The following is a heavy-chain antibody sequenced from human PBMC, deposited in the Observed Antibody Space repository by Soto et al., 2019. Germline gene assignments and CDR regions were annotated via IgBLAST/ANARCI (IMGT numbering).Heavy chain of an antibody. Sequence: QVQLVQSGAEVKKPGASVTVSCKTSGYTFSNYGMNWVRQAPGQGLEWRGWISGYNGNTNYAQTVQGRVTMTTDTTTGTVYMWQRSLKYDDTAIYYCSRFIMVGVWFAPNHYHGMDVWGQGTTVTVSS. CDR3: SRFIMVGVWFAPNHYHGMDV. CDR2: ISGYNGNT. CDR1: GYTFSNYG. D-gene: IGHD3-10*01. V-gene: IGHV1-18*01. J-gene: IGHJ6*02.